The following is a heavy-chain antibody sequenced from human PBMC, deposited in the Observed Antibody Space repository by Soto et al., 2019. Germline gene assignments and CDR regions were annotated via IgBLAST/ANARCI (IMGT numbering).Heavy chain of an antibody. CDR1: GFTFSSYG. J-gene: IGHJ4*02. D-gene: IGHD1-20*01. Sequence: GGSLRLSCAASGFTFSSYGMHWVRQAPGKGLEWVAVIWYDGSNKYYADSVKGRFTISRDNSKNTLYLQMNSLRAEDTAVYYCARDITGTGSGFDYWGQGTLVTVSS. CDR3: ARDITGTGSGFDY. V-gene: IGHV3-33*01. CDR2: IWYDGSNK.